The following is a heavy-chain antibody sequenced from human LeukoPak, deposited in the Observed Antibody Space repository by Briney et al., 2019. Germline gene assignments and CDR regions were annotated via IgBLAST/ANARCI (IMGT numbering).Heavy chain of an antibody. CDR3: ARGGGFITIFGVVTPIYYYGMDV. J-gene: IGHJ6*02. Sequence: GSSVKVSCKASGGTFSSYAISWVRQAPGQGLEWMGGIIPIFGTENYAQKFQGRVTITADESTSTAYMELSSLRSEDTAVYYCARGGGFITIFGVVTPIYYYGMDVWGQGTTVTVSS. D-gene: IGHD3-3*01. V-gene: IGHV1-69*01. CDR1: GGTFSSYA. CDR2: IIPIFGTE.